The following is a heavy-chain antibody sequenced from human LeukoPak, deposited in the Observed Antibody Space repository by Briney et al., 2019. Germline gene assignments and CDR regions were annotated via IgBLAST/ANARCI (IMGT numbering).Heavy chain of an antibody. Sequence: ASVKVSCKASGYTFTGYYIHWVRQAPGQGLEWMGWIKPNSGDTNYAQKFQGRVTMTRDTSISTAYMELSRLRSDDTAMYYCARTTEGGYTYDYFYYYYMDVWGNGTTVTISS. D-gene: IGHD5-18*01. CDR1: GYTFTGYY. V-gene: IGHV1-2*02. CDR2: IKPNSGDT. J-gene: IGHJ6*03. CDR3: ARTTEGGYTYDYFYYYYMDV.